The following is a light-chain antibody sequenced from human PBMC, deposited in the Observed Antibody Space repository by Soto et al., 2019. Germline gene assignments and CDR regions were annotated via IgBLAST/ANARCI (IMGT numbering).Light chain of an antibody. CDR2: DVT. Sequence: QSVLTKPASVSGSPAQSTTISCTQNSSDVGGYKYVSWYQQHPDKAPKLIIYDVTNRPSGISNRFSGSKSGNTASLTISGLQAEDEADYYCSSYTSSSSYVFGTGTKFTV. J-gene: IGLJ1*01. CDR1: SSDVGGYKY. V-gene: IGLV2-14*01. CDR3: SSYTSSSSYV.